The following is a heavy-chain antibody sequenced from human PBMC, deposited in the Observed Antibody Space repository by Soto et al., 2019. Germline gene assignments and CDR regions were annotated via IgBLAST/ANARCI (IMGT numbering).Heavy chain of an antibody. Sequence: QVQLVQSGAEVKKPGASVTVSCTASGYTFTHYAIHWVRHAPGQRLEWMGFINAGSGNTKYSQTFQGRLTVTKDTSARTAYMDLSSLRSEDTAIYYCARGLAADGAWGQGTLVTVSS. V-gene: IGHV1-3*01. CDR1: GYTFTHYA. CDR2: INAGSGNT. CDR3: ARGLAADGA. J-gene: IGHJ5*02. D-gene: IGHD6-13*01.